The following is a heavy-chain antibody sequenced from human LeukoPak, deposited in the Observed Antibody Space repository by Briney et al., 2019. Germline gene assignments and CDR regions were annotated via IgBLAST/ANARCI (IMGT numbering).Heavy chain of an antibody. V-gene: IGHV4-39*01. Sequence: SETLSLTCIVSGGSVSTGLYYWGWVRQPPGKGLEWIVSAHYSGSTYYNPPLKSRVTITVDTSKNQFSLNLRFVTAADTAVYYCARLGYCSSTDCYFDYWGQGTLVTVSS. CDR2: AHYSGST. CDR3: ARLGYCSSTDCYFDY. J-gene: IGHJ4*02. CDR1: GGSVSTGLYY. D-gene: IGHD2-2*01.